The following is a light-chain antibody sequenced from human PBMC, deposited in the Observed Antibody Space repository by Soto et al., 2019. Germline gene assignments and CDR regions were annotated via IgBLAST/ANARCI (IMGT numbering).Light chain of an antibody. CDR3: MRSLEIFS. Sequence: DILMTQSPLSLSVTPGEPASISCRSSQSLLHSNGYNYVDWYLQKPGQSPQLLIYLGSNRAPGVPDRVSGSGSGTDFTLKISRVEAEDVGIYYCMRSLEIFSFGPGTKVDIK. J-gene: IGKJ3*01. V-gene: IGKV2-28*01. CDR1: QSLLHSNGYNY. CDR2: LGS.